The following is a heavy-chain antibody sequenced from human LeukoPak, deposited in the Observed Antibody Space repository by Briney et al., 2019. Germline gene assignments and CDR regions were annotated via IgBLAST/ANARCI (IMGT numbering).Heavy chain of an antibody. CDR2: ISTSSNTI. D-gene: IGHD6-6*01. Sequence: GGSLRLSCAASGFTFSSYNMNWVRQAPGKGLEWVSYISTSSNTIYYADSVKGRFTISRDNAKNSLYLQMNSLRAEDTAVYYCARGPIAARTYYFDYWGQGTLVTVSS. V-gene: IGHV3-48*04. CDR1: GFTFSSYN. J-gene: IGHJ4*02. CDR3: ARGPIAARTYYFDY.